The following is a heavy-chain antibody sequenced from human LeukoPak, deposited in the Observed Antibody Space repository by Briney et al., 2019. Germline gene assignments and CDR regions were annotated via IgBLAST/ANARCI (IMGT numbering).Heavy chain of an antibody. J-gene: IGHJ2*01. CDR2: INPSGGST. Sequence: ASVKVSCKASGYTFTSYYMHWVRQAPGQGLEWMGIINPSGGSTSYAQKFQGRVTMTRDTSTSTVYMELSSLRSEDTAVYYCARDKGAGPHNRQQLVINWYFDLWGRGTLVTVSS. CDR3: ARDKGAGPHNRQQLVINWYFDL. D-gene: IGHD6-13*01. V-gene: IGHV1-46*01. CDR1: GYTFTSYY.